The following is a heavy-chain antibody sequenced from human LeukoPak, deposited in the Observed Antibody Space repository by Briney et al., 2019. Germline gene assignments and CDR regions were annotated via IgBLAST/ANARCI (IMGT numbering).Heavy chain of an antibody. CDR2: IYYSGST. D-gene: IGHD3-10*01. J-gene: IGHJ5*02. V-gene: IGHV4-39*07. CDR1: GGSMSSSSYY. Sequence: SETLSLTCTVSGGSMSSSSYYWGWIRQPPGKGLEWIGSIYYSGSTYQNPSLKSRVTISVDTSKNQFSLKLSSVTAADTAVYYCARLLWFGESWRRRWFDPWGQGTLVTVSS. CDR3: ARLLWFGESWRRRWFDP.